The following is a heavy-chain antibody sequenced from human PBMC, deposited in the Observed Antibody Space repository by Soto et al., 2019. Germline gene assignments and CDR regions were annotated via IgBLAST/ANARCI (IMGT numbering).Heavy chain of an antibody. CDR2: ISSSSSYI. V-gene: IGHV3-21*01. J-gene: IGHJ4*02. D-gene: IGHD3-22*01. Sequence: GGSLRLSCAASGFTFSSYSMNWVRQAPGKGLEWVSSISSSSSYIYYADSVKGRFTISRDNAKNSLYLQMNSLRAEDTAVYYCARDPPAVHYYDGSGYYDYWGQGTLVTVSS. CDR3: ARDPPAVHYYDGSGYYDY. CDR1: GFTFSSYS.